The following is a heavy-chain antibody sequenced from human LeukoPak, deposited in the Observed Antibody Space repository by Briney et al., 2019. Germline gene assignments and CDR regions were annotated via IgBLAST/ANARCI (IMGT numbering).Heavy chain of an antibody. CDR1: GGSISSYY. Sequence: SETLSLTCTVSGGSISSYYWSWIRQPPGKGLEWIGYIYYSGSTNYNPSLKSRVTISVDTSKNQFSLKLSSVTAADTAVYYCARQDYDSRGPFDYWGQGTLVTVSS. J-gene: IGHJ4*02. D-gene: IGHD3-22*01. CDR2: IYYSGST. CDR3: ARQDYDSRGPFDY. V-gene: IGHV4-59*08.